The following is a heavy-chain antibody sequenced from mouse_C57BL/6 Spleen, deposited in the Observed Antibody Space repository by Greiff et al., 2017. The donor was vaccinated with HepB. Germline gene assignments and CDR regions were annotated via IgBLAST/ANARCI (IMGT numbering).Heavy chain of an antibody. CDR1: GYTFTDYY. CDR2: INPNNGGT. Sequence: EVQLQQSGPELVKPGASVKISCKASGYTFTDYYMNWVKQSPGKSLEWIGDINPNNGGTSYNQKFKGKATLTVDKSSSTAYMELRSLTSEDSAVYYCARRIITTVVENWYFDVWGTGTTVTVSS. D-gene: IGHD1-1*01. J-gene: IGHJ1*03. V-gene: IGHV1-26*01. CDR3: ARRIITTVVENWYFDV.